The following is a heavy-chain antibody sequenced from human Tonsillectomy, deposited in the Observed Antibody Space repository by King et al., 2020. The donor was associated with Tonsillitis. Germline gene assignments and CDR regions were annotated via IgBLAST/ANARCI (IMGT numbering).Heavy chain of an antibody. CDR1: GFTFSIYA. CDR3: AKPTMTTTAGY. V-gene: IGHV3-23*04. CDR2: ISASVSST. J-gene: IGHJ4*02. D-gene: IGHD3-22*01. Sequence: VQLVESGGGLVQPGGSLRLSCAASGFTFSIYAMRLVRQAPGKGLEWVSGISASVSSTYYADSVQDRFTISRDNSKNTLYLQMNSLRAEDTAVYYCAKPTMTTTAGYWGQGTLVTVSS.